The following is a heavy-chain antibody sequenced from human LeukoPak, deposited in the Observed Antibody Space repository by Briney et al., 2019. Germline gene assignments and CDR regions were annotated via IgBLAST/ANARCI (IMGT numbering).Heavy chain of an antibody. CDR2: INPSGGST. CDR3: ARTRGGYSYGYPGYFQH. V-gene: IGHV1-46*01. D-gene: IGHD5-18*01. J-gene: IGHJ1*01. CDR1: GYTFTSYY. Sequence: GASVKVSCKASGYTFTSYYMHWVRQAPGQGLEWMGIINPSGGSTSYAQKFQGRVTMTRDTSTSTVYMELSSLRSEDTAVYYCARTRGGYSYGYPGYFQHWGQGTLVTVSS.